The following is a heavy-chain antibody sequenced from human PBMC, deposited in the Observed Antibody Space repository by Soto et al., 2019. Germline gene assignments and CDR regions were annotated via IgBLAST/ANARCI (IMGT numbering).Heavy chain of an antibody. CDR1: GFTFSSYG. CDR3: AKDRREGGNYGFYSDF. J-gene: IGHJ4*02. CDR2: SSATGAGT. V-gene: IGHV3-23*01. Sequence: GGSLRLSCAASGFTFSSYGMTWVRQAPGKGLEWVSFSSATGAGTYYADSVKGRFTISRDNSKNTLYLQMTSLRADDTAVYYCAKDRREGGNYGFYSDFWGQGDLVPVSS. D-gene: IGHD1-7*01.